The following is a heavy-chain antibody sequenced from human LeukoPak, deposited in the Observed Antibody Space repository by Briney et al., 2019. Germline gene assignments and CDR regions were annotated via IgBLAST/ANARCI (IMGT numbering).Heavy chain of an antibody. CDR2: IYYSGST. V-gene: IGHV4-39*02. Sequence: SETLSLTCTISSGSLSSSSYYWGWIRQPPGKGLEWIADIYYSGSTYYNPSLKSRVSISIDTSNNHFSLSLSSVTAADTALYYCARRRYYDSTGYLDWGQGTLVTVSS. J-gene: IGHJ1*01. CDR1: SGSLSSSSYY. D-gene: IGHD3-22*01. CDR3: ARRRYYDSTGYLD.